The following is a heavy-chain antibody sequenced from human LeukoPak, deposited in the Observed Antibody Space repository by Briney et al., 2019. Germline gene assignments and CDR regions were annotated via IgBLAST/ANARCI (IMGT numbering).Heavy chain of an antibody. D-gene: IGHD3-9*01. CDR2: IYYSGST. V-gene: IGHV4-39*07. CDR1: GGSISSSSYY. J-gene: IGHJ4*02. Sequence: SETLSLTCTVSGGSISSSSYYWGWIRQPPGKGLEWIGSIYYSGSTYYNPSLKSRVTISVDTSKNQFSLKLSSVTAADTAVYYCARAADDIPDYWGQGTLVTVSS. CDR3: ARAADDIPDY.